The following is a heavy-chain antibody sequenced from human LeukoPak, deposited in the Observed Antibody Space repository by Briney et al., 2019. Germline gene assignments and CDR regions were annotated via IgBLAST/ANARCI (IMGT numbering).Heavy chain of an antibody. D-gene: IGHD3-22*01. J-gene: IGHJ1*01. V-gene: IGHV2-5*02. CDR2: FYWGDDK. CDR3: AHRPLYYYDSSGYSFSAEYFQH. CDR1: GFSLSTSGVG. Sequence: GSGPTLVNPTQTLTLTCIFSGFSLSTSGVGVGWIRQPPGKALEWLALFYWGDDKRYSPSLKSRVTITKDTSKNQVVLTMTNMDPVDTATYYCAHRPLYYYDSSGYSFSAEYFQHWGQGTLVTVSS.